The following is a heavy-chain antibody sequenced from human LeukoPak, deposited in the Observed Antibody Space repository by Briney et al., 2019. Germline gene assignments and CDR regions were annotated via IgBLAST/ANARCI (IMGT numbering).Heavy chain of an antibody. D-gene: IGHD6-25*01. CDR3: ARRPGIAAGYYMDV. V-gene: IGHV4-39*01. CDR2: IYYSGST. J-gene: IGHJ6*03. CDR1: GGSISSSSYY. Sequence: SETLSLTCTVSGGSISSSSYYWGWIRQPPGKGLEWIGSIYYSGSTYYNPSLKSRVTISVDTFKNQFSLKLSSVTAADTAVYYCARRPGIAAGYYMDVWGKGTTVTVSS.